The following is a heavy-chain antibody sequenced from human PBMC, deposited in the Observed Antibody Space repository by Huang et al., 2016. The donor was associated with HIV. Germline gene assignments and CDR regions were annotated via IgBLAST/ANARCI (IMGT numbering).Heavy chain of an antibody. D-gene: IGHD3-10*01. V-gene: IGHV4-39*01. Sequence: QLQLQESGPGLVKPSETLSLTCTVSGGSIRSDNYYWGWIRQPPGKGLARIGSIYYSGSTYYNPSLKSRVTITVETSKNQFSLKMRSVTAADTAVYYCARLPGSITMIRGVITDPYWGQGTLVTVSS. CDR3: ARLPGSITMIRGVITDPY. CDR2: IYYSGST. J-gene: IGHJ4*02. CDR1: GGSIRSDNYY.